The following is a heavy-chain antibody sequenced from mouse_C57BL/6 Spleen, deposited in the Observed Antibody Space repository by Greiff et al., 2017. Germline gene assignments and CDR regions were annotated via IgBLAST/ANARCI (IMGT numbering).Heavy chain of an antibody. CDR2: IWSGGSA. V-gene: IGHV2-2*01. CDR1: GFSLTSYC. J-gene: IGHJ4*01. CDR3: ARLEVGNYAMDY. D-gene: IGHD1-1*02. Sequence: QVQLQQSGPGLVQPSQSLSITCTASGFSLTSYCVHWVRQSPGKGLEWLGVIWSGGSADTNAAFKSRLNISKDNSKSKVYFKMNGLQADDTAIYYCARLEVGNYAMDYWGQGTSVTVSS.